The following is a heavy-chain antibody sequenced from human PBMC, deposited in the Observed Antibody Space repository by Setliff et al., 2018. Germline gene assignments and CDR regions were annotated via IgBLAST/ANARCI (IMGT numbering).Heavy chain of an antibody. Sequence: RSQTLSLTCAVYGGSFSGYYWSWIRQPPGKRLEWIGEIIHSGSTNYNPSLKSRVTISMDTSKNQFSLKVPSVTAADTAVYYCARSFSRSGKFLLDYWGQGALVTVSS. D-gene: IGHD1-26*01. J-gene: IGHJ4*02. CDR3: ARSFSRSGKFLLDY. CDR2: IIHSGST. CDR1: GGSFSGYY. V-gene: IGHV4-34*12.